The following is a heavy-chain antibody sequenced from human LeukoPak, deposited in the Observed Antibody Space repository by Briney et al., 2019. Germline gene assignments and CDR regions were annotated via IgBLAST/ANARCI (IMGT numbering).Heavy chain of an antibody. CDR1: GFTFSRYS. Sequence: PGGSLRLSCAASGFTFSRYSLNWVRQAPGKVLEWVAFIRYDGSNKYYADSVKGRFTISRDNSKNTLYLQMNSLRAEDTAVYYCAKDGSSGSYWVPLYYFDYWGQGTLVTVSS. V-gene: IGHV3-30*02. CDR3: AKDGSSGSYWVPLYYFDY. D-gene: IGHD1-26*01. J-gene: IGHJ4*02. CDR2: IRYDGSNK.